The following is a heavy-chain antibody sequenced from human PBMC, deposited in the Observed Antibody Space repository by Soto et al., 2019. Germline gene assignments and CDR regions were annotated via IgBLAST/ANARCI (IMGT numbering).Heavy chain of an antibody. D-gene: IGHD2-15*01. CDR1: GFTFSSYE. J-gene: IGHJ3*02. Sequence: GGSLRLSCAASGFTFSSYEMNWVRQAPGKGLEWVSYISSSGSTIYYADSVKGRFTISRDNAKNSLYLQMNSLRAEDTAVYYSQSGLPVGFDIWRRCTMVPVSS. V-gene: IGHV3-48*03. CDR3: QSGLPVGFDI. CDR2: ISSSGSTI.